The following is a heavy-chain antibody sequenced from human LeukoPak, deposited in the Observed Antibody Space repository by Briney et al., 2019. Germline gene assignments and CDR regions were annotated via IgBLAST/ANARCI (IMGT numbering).Heavy chain of an antibody. D-gene: IGHD6-13*01. V-gene: IGHV4-34*01. Sequence: SETLSLTCAVSGGSFSGYYWSWIRQPPGKGLEWIGEINHSGRTNYNPSLKSRLTISVDTSKNQFSLKLSSVTAADTAVYYCAGPSSSWFYYYYGMDVWGQGTTVTVSS. J-gene: IGHJ6*02. CDR2: INHSGRT. CDR1: GGSFSGYY. CDR3: AGPSSSWFYYYYGMDV.